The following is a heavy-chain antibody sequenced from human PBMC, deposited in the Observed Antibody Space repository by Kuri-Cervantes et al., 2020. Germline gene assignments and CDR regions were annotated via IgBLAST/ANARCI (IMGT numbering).Heavy chain of an antibody. Sequence: SCAASGFTFSSYAMSWVRQAPGKGLEWIGEIYHSGSTNYNPSLKSRVTISVDKSKNQFSLKLSSVTAADTAVYYCARWGEDCSGGSCYPIPLLAWGQGTLVTVSS. V-gene: IGHV4-4*02. D-gene: IGHD2-15*01. CDR3: ARWGEDCSGGSCYPIPLLA. CDR1: GFTFSSYAM. J-gene: IGHJ5*02. CDR2: IYHSGST.